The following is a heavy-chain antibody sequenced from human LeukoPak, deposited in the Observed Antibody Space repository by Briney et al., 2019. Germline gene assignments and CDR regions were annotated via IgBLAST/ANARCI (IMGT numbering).Heavy chain of an antibody. CDR2: IYTSGST. CDR3: ARQPIAVAGNWFDP. J-gene: IGHJ5*02. CDR1: GGSISSGSYY. D-gene: IGHD6-19*01. V-gene: IGHV4-61*02. Sequence: SETLSLTCTVSGGSISSGSYYWSWIRQPAGKGLEWIGRIYTSGSTNYNPSLKSRVTISVDTSKNQFSLKLSSVTAADTAVYYCARQPIAVAGNWFDPWGQGTLVTVSS.